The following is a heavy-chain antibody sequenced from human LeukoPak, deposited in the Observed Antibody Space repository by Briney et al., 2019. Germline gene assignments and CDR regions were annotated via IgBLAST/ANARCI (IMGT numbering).Heavy chain of an antibody. CDR2: ISSSSSYI. CDR1: GFTFSSYS. V-gene: IGHV3-21*01. Sequence: EGSLRLSCAASGFTFSSYSMNWVRQAPGKGLEWVSSISSSSSYIYYADSVKGRFTISRDNAKNSLYLQMNSLRAKDTAVYYCARSIAAAGTLIQHWGQGTLVTVSS. J-gene: IGHJ1*01. CDR3: ARSIAAAGTLIQH. D-gene: IGHD6-13*01.